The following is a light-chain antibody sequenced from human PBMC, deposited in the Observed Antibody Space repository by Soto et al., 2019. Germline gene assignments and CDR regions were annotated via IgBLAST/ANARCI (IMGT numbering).Light chain of an antibody. CDR3: QQYNDNWT. CDR1: QSINSW. Sequence: DIQMTQSPSTLSASVGDRVTITCRASQSINSWLAWYQQKPGQAPKLLIYKASTLQSAVPSRFSGSLSGTEFSLAISSLQPDDSATYYCQQYNDNWTFGQGTKVDIK. J-gene: IGKJ1*01. CDR2: KAS. V-gene: IGKV1-5*03.